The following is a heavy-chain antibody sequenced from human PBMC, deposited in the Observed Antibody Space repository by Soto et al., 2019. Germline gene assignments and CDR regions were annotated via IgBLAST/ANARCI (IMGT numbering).Heavy chain of an antibody. CDR2: INPSADTT. Sequence: QVQLVQSGAEVKKPGASVKVSCKASGYTFTDYYMHWVRQAPGQGLEWMGVINPSADTTSYAQKFQGRVTMTRDRSTSTVYMELSSLRSEDTAVYYCARVRGGGNRYTDLEYWGQGALVTVSS. D-gene: IGHD1-1*01. CDR3: ARVRGGGNRYTDLEY. J-gene: IGHJ4*02. CDR1: GYTFTDYY. V-gene: IGHV1-46*01.